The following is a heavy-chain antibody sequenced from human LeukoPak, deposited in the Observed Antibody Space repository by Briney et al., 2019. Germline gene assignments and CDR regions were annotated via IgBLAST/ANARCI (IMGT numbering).Heavy chain of an antibody. Sequence: SETLSLTCTVSGYSISSGYYWGWIRQPPGKGLEWIGSIYHSGSTYYNPSLKSRVTISVDTSKNQFSLKLSSVTAADTAVYYCARDWSKLGITDYWGQGTLVTVFS. D-gene: IGHD1-14*01. CDR1: GYSISSGYY. J-gene: IGHJ4*02. CDR3: ARDWSKLGITDY. V-gene: IGHV4-38-2*02. CDR2: IYHSGST.